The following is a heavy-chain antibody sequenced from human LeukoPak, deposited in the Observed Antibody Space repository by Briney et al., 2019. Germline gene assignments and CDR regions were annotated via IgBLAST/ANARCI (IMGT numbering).Heavy chain of an antibody. CDR3: AKSVGDGDKIYYYYYYMDV. Sequence: QPGGSLTLSCAASQFTFTSYSMTWVRQAPGKGLEWVSAISGGGGSTFYADSVKGRFTLSRDNIRNVVFLQMNTLRAEDTAVYYCAKSVGDGDKIYYYYYYMDVWGKGTTVTVS. J-gene: IGHJ6*03. V-gene: IGHV3-23*01. CDR1: QFTFTSYS. D-gene: IGHD5-24*01. CDR2: ISGGGGST.